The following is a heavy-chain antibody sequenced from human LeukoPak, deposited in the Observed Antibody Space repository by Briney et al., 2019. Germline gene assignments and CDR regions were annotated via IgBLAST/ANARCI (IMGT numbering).Heavy chain of an antibody. CDR1: GGSISSYY. CDR2: IYYSGST. D-gene: IGHD3-22*01. V-gene: IGHV4-59*12. J-gene: IGHJ6*03. CDR3: ARAEGYYYDSSGYQDYYYYMDV. Sequence: SETPSLTCTVSGGSISSYYWSWIRQPPGKGLEWIGYIYYSGSTNYNPSLKSRVTMSVDTSKNQFSLKLSSVTAADTAVYYCARAEGYYYDSSGYQDYYYYMDVWGKGTTVTISS.